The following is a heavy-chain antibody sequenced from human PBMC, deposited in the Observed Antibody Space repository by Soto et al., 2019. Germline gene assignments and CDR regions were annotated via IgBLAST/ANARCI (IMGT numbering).Heavy chain of an antibody. V-gene: IGHV1-69*01. J-gene: IGHJ6*02. Sequence: QVQLVQSGAEVKKPGSSVKVSCKASGGTFSSYAISWVRQAPGQGLEWMGGIIPIFGTANYAQKFQGRVTITADESTSTAYMELSSLRSEDTAVYYCANDPLGYCSSTSCPRGYYYGMDVWGQGTTVTVSS. CDR2: IIPIFGTA. CDR1: GGTFSSYA. CDR3: ANDPLGYCSSTSCPRGYYYGMDV. D-gene: IGHD2-2*01.